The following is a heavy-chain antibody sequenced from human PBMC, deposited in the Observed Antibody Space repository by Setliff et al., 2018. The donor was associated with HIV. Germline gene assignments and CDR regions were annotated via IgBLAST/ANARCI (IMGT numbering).Heavy chain of an antibody. CDR1: GYTFSSYY. CDR3: ARDPSYSPYYDFWSGYYPHDALDI. CDR2: INPSGGST. Sequence: GASVKVSCKASGYTFSSYYMHWVRQAPGQGLEWMGIINPSGGSTSYAQKFQGRVTMTRDTSTSTVYMELSSLRSEDTAIYYCARDPSYSPYYDFWSGYYPHDALDIWGQGTMVTVSS. V-gene: IGHV1-46*01. D-gene: IGHD3-3*01. J-gene: IGHJ3*02.